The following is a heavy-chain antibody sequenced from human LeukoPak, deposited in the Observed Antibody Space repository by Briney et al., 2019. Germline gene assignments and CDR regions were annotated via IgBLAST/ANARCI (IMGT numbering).Heavy chain of an antibody. CDR1: GGSISSYY. CDR2: IYTSGST. V-gene: IGHV4-4*07. CDR3: ARVGGPYCSGGSCVVSYGMDV. J-gene: IGHJ6*02. Sequence: SETLSLTCTVSGGSISSYYWSWIRQPAGKGLEWIGRIYTSGSTNYNPSLKSRVTMSVDTSKNQFSLKLSSVTAADTAVYYCARVGGPYCSGGSCVVSYGMDVWGQETTVTVSS. D-gene: IGHD2-15*01.